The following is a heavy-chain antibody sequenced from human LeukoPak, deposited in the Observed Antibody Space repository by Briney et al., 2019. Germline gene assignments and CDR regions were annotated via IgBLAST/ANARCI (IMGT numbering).Heavy chain of an antibody. CDR1: GYSISSGYY. V-gene: IGHV4-38-2*02. CDR2: IYHTGIT. CDR3: ARKEDY. Sequence: SETLSLTCTASGYSISSGYYWGWIRQPPGKGLEWIGSIYHTGITQYNPSLKSRVTISLDTSKNQFSLKLSSVTAADTAVYYCARKEDYWGQGTLVTVSS. J-gene: IGHJ4*02.